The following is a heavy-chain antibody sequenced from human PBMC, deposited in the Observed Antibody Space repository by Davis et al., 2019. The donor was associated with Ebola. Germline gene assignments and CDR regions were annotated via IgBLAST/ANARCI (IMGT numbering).Heavy chain of an antibody. CDR1: GFTVSDNY. Sequence: GESLKISCAASGFTVSDNYMSWVRQAPGKGLEWVSVIFSGGSTHYADSVKGRFTISRDNTKNSLYLQMNSLRADDTAVYYCVRDFGGSADYWGQGTLVTVSS. J-gene: IGHJ4*02. CDR2: IFSGGST. D-gene: IGHD4-23*01. V-gene: IGHV3-53*01. CDR3: VRDFGGSADY.